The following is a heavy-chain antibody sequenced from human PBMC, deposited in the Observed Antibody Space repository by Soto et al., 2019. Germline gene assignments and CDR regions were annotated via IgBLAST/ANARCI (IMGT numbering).Heavy chain of an antibody. CDR2: ISAYNGNT. J-gene: IGHJ4*02. Sequence: ASVEVSCKASGYTFTSYGISWVRQAPGQGLEWMGWISAYNGNTNYAQKLQGRVTMTTDTSTSTAYMELRSLRSDDTAVYYCAFGYCSGGSCLRIDYWGQGTLVTVSS. D-gene: IGHD2-15*01. V-gene: IGHV1-18*01. CDR1: GYTFTSYG. CDR3: AFGYCSGGSCLRIDY.